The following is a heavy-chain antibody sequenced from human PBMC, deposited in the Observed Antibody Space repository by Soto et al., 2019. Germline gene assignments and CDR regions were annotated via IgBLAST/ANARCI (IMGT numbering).Heavy chain of an antibody. Sequence: VASVKVSCQASGYTVTSYVISWVRQAPGQGLEWMGWISAYNGNTNYAQKLQGRVTITTDTSTNTAYMELRSLRSDETAVYYCAREVREWLSVGFANQYYYYGMDVWGQGTTVTVSS. CDR3: AREVREWLSVGFANQYYYYGMDV. V-gene: IGHV1-18*01. CDR1: GYTVTSYV. J-gene: IGHJ6*02. D-gene: IGHD3-3*01. CDR2: ISAYNGNT.